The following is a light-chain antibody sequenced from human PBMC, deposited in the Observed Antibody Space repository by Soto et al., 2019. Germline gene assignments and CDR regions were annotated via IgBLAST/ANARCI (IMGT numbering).Light chain of an antibody. CDR2: EVS. CDR3: SSYTSSSIAYV. V-gene: IGLV2-14*01. CDR1: SSDVGVYNY. Sequence: QSALTQPASVSGSPGQSITISCTGTSSDVGVYNYVSWYQQHPGKAPKLMIYEVSNRPSGVSNRFSGSKSGNTASLTISGLQAEDEADYYCSSYTSSSIAYVFGTGTKLTVL. J-gene: IGLJ1*01.